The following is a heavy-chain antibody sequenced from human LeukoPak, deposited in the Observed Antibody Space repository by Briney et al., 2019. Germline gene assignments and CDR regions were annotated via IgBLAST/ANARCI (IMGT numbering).Heavy chain of an antibody. CDR2: IIPILGIA. J-gene: IGHJ6*02. D-gene: IGHD1-26*01. CDR3: ARGNPVGATTYYYGMDV. V-gene: IGHV1-69*04. Sequence: ASVEVSCKASGGTFSSYAISWVRQAPGQGLEWMGRIIPILGIANYAQKFQGRVTITADKSTSTAYMELSSLRSEDTAVYYCARGNPVGATTYYYGMDVWGQGTTVTVSS. CDR1: GGTFSSYA.